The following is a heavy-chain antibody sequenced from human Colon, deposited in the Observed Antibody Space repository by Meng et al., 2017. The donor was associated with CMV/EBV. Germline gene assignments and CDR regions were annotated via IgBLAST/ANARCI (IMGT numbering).Heavy chain of an antibody. J-gene: IGHJ4*02. CDR3: ASVNFDYYYFHY. Sequence: GESLKISCTVSGFTFSRHEMTWVRQAPGKGLEWISYVSGSGGTTHYAGSVKGRFTISRDNADNSLYLQMNNLGAEDTGVYYCASVNFDYYYFHYWGQGTLVTVSS. CDR1: GFTFSRHE. CDR2: VSGSGGTT. V-gene: IGHV3-48*03. D-gene: IGHD2/OR15-2a*01.